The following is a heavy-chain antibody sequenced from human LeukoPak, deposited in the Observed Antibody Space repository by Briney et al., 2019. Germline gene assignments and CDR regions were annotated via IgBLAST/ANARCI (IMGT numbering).Heavy chain of an antibody. CDR2: IDQGGGVK. Sequence: GGSLRLSCAASGFTFDNYAMSWVRQAPGKGLEWVANIDQGGGVKHYVDSVKGRFTISRDNARNSLFLQMNSLRVEDTAVYYCARALSGFGGRYYFDSWGQGALVPVSS. CDR1: GFTFDNYA. CDR3: ARALSGFGGRYYFDS. D-gene: IGHD3-16*01. V-gene: IGHV3-7*01. J-gene: IGHJ4*02.